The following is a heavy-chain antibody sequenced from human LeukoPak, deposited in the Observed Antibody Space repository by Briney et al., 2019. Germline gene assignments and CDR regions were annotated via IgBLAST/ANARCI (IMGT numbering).Heavy chain of an antibody. J-gene: IGHJ4*02. V-gene: IGHV1-18*01. CDR3: ATGRGIAVAGYKYYFDY. Sequence: ASVKVSCKASGYTFTSYGISWVRQAPGQGLEWMGWISAYNGNTTYAQKLQGRVTMTTDTSTSTAYMELSSLRSEDTAVYYCATGRGIAVAGYKYYFDYWGQGTLVTVSS. CDR2: ISAYNGNT. D-gene: IGHD6-19*01. CDR1: GYTFTSYG.